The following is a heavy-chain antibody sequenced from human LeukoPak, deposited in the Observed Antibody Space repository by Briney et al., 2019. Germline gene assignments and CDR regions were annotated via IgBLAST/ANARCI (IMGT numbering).Heavy chain of an antibody. CDR1: GGSISSYY. CDR2: IYYSGST. Sequence: SETLSLTCTVSGGSISSYYWSWIRQPPGKGLEWIGYIYYSGSTNYNPSLKSRVTISVDTSKNQFSLKLSSVTAADTAVYYCARGDSGSYHLDYWGQGTLVTVSS. D-gene: IGHD1-26*01. V-gene: IGHV4-59*01. J-gene: IGHJ4*02. CDR3: ARGDSGSYHLDY.